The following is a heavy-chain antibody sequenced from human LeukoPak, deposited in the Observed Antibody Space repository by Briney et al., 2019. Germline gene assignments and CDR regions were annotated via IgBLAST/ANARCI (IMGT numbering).Heavy chain of an antibody. CDR1: GYSFTSYW. CDR3: ARPPLMTRYDSSGYYTQPPDAFDI. D-gene: IGHD3-22*01. V-gene: IGHV5-51*01. CDR2: IYPGDSDT. J-gene: IGHJ3*02. Sequence: GESLKISCKGSGYSFTSYWIGWVRQMPGKGLEWMGIIYPGDSDTRYSPSFQGQVTISADKSISTAYLQWSSLKASDTAMYYCARPPLMTRYDSSGYYTQPPDAFDIWGQGTMVTVSS.